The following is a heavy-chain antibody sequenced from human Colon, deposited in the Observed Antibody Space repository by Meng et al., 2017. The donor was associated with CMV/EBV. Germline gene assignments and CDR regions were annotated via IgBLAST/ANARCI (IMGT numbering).Heavy chain of an antibody. CDR1: SVNVDISA. V-gene: IGHV4-30-4*01. Sequence: SVNVDISAWNWLRQPPGKGLEWLGYISLSRHTHSNPSLWSRVTLSLDTANDRFSLNLTSVTAADTAIYYCARANDFGRTGSPYYFDSWGHGALVTVSS. J-gene: IGHJ4*01. D-gene: IGHD4/OR15-4a*01. CDR2: ISLSRHT. CDR3: ARANDFGRTGSPYYFDS.